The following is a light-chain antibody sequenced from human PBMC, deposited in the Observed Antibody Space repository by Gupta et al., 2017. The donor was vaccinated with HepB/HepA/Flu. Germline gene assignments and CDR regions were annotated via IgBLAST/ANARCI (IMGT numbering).Light chain of an antibody. CDR3: QQYDNSPAT. CDR2: GAS. Sequence: EIVFTQASGTLAWSPGKGGTLSCRASQSLTSSYLAWYQQRPGQAPRLLIYGASSWATGIPDRFSGSGSGTDFTLTISGLEPEDFAVYYCQQYDNSPATFGQGTRLEIK. J-gene: IGKJ5*01. V-gene: IGKV3-20*01. CDR1: QSLTSSY.